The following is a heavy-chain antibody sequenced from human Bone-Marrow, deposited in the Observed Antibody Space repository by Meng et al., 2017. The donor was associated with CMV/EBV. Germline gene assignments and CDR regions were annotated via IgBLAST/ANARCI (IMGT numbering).Heavy chain of an antibody. J-gene: IGHJ4*02. V-gene: IGHV4-39*07. Sequence: SETLSSTCTVSGGSISSSSYYWGWIRQPPGKGLEWIGSIYYSGSTYYNPSLKSRVTISVDPSKNQFSQKLRSVTAADTAVYYCVREGSSAFTVTTFEYWGQGTLVTVSS. CDR2: IYYSGST. CDR3: VREGSSAFTVTTFEY. CDR1: GGSISSSSYY. D-gene: IGHD4-17*01.